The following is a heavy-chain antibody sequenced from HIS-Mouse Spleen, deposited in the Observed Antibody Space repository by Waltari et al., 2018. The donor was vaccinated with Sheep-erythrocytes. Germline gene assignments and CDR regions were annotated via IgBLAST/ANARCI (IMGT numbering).Heavy chain of an antibody. J-gene: IGHJ3*02. Sequence: QVQLQQWGAGLLQPSETLSLTCAVYGGSFSCYYWSCIRQPPGKGLEWIGEINHSGSTNYNPSLKSRVTISVDTSKNQFSLKLSSVTAADTAVYYCALSVDLAGAFDIWGQGTMVTVSS. CDR2: INHSGST. CDR3: ALSVDLAGAFDI. D-gene: IGHD6-19*01. V-gene: IGHV4-34*01. CDR1: GGSFSCYY.